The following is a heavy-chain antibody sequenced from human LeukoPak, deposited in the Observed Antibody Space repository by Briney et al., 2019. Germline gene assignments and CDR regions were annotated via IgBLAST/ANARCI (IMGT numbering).Heavy chain of an antibody. V-gene: IGHV1-69*05. CDR2: IIPIFGTA. D-gene: IGHD3-3*01. CDR3: ARDLTYDFWSGYPS. Sequence: ASVKVSCKASGGTFSSYAISWVRQAPGQGLEWMGGIIPIFGTANYAQKFQGRVTITTDESTSTAYMELSSLRSEDTAVCYCARDLTYDFWSGYPSWGQGTLVTVSS. J-gene: IGHJ4*02. CDR1: GGTFSSYA.